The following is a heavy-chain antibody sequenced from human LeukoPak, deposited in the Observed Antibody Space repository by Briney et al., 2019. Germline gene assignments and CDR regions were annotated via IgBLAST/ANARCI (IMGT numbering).Heavy chain of an antibody. V-gene: IGHV1-18*01. CDR3: AREGSGWYANWFDP. D-gene: IGHD6-19*01. J-gene: IGHJ5*02. CDR2: ISAYNGNT. Sequence: ASAKVSCKASGYTFTSYGISWVRQAPGQGLEWMGWISAYNGNTNYAQKLQGRVTMTTDTSTSTAYMELSRLRSDDTAVYYCAREGSGWYANWFDPWGQGTLVTVSS. CDR1: GYTFTSYG.